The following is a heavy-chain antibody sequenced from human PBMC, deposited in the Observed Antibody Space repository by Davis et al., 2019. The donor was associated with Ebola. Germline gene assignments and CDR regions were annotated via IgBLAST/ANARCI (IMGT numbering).Heavy chain of an antibody. Sequence: GESLKISCAASGFIFSDYDMHWVRQAPGKGLEWVAVISSDGSNRYYAGSVKGRFTVSRDTSKNTLFLHMNSLRSEDAAVYYCATSLRQYYYDSSGYNYYYFGMDVWGPGTTVTVSS. V-gene: IGHV3-30*03. J-gene: IGHJ6*02. CDR1: GFIFSDYD. CDR3: ATSLRQYYYDSSGYNYYYFGMDV. CDR2: ISSDGSNR. D-gene: IGHD3-22*01.